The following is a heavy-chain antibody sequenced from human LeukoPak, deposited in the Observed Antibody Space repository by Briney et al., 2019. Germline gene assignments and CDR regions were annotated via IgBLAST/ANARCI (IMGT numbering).Heavy chain of an antibody. CDR1: GGSFSGYY. J-gene: IGHJ3*02. D-gene: IGHD3-22*01. CDR2: INHSGST. Sequence: SETLSLTCAVYGGSFSGYYWSWIRQPPGKGLEWIGEINHSGSTNYNPSLKSRVTISVDTSKNQFSLQLSSVTAADTAVYYCATRGDYSDTSGNSYDALDIWGQGTMVTVSS. CDR3: ATRGDYSDTSGNSYDALDI. V-gene: IGHV4-34*01.